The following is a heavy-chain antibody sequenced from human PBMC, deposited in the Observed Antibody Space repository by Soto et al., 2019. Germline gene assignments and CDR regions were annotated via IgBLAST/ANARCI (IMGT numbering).Heavy chain of an antibody. V-gene: IGHV4-59*12. CDR1: GGSISSYY. J-gene: IGHJ6*02. CDR3: ARDAQNQLPPGSYYYYGMDV. CDR2: IYYSGST. Sequence: PSETLSLTCTVSGGSISSYYWSWIRQPPGKGLEWIGYIYYSGSTNYNPSLKSRVTISVDTSKNQFSLKLSSVTAADTAVYYCARDAQNQLPPGSYYYYGMDVWGQGTTVTVSS. D-gene: IGHD2-2*01.